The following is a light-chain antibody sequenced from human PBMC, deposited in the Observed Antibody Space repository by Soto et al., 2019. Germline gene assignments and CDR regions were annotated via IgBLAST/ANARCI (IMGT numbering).Light chain of an antibody. J-gene: IGKJ1*01. CDR2: AAS. V-gene: IGKV1-39*01. Sequence: DLQMTQSPSSLCAAAADRDTMICPGSQSSSSYLNWSQQKPGEAPKLLIYAASSLQSGVPSRFSGSGSGTDFTLTISSLQPEDFATYFCQQSYRTPQTFGQGTKV. CDR1: QSSSSY. CDR3: QQSYRTPQT.